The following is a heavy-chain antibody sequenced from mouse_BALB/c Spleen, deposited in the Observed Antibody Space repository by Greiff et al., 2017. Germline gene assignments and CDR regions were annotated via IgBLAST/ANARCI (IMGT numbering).Heavy chain of an antibody. V-gene: IGHV5-17*02. CDR3: ARKTMVTSYAMDY. D-gene: IGHD2-1*01. Sequence: EVQGVESGGGLVQPGGSRTLSCAASGFTFSSFGMHWVRQAPEKGLEWVAYISSGSSTIYYADTVKGRFTISRDNPKNTLFLQMTSLRSEDTAMYYCARKTMVTSYAMDYWGQGTSVTVSS. CDR1: GFTFSSFG. J-gene: IGHJ4*01. CDR2: ISSGSSTI.